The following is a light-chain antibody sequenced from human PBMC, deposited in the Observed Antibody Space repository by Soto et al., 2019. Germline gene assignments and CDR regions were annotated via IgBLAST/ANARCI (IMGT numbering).Light chain of an antibody. CDR2: SNN. CDR1: RSNIGSNT. J-gene: IGLJ2*01. Sequence: QSVLTQPPSASGTPEQRVTISCSGSRSNIGSNTINWYQQLPGTAPKLLIYSNNQRPSGVPDRFSGSKSGTSASLAISGLQYEDEADYYCAAWEDSLNGVVFGGGTKLTVL. CDR3: AAWEDSLNGVV. V-gene: IGLV1-44*01.